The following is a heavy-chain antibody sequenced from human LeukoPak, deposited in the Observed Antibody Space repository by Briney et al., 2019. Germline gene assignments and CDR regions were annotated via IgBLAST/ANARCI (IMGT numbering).Heavy chain of an antibody. V-gene: IGHV4-34*01. CDR2: INHSGST. CDR1: GGSFSGYY. D-gene: IGHD3-10*01. J-gene: IGHJ4*02. CDR3: AREQWFGEFKFDY. Sequence: PETLSLTCAVYGGSFSGYYWSWIRQPPGKGLEWIGEINHSGSTNYNPSLKSRVTISVDTSKNQFSLKLSSVTAADTAVYYCAREQWFGEFKFDYWGQGTLVTVSS.